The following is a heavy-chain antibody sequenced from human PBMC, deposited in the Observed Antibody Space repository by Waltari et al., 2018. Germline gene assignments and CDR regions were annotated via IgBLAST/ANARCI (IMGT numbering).Heavy chain of an antibody. J-gene: IGHJ6*03. D-gene: IGHD6-6*01. CDR3: AADRRIAARPGPYYYYYYYMDV. V-gene: IGHV1-58*01. Sequence: QMQLVQSGPAVKKPGTSVKVSCKASGFTFTSSAVQWVRQARGQRLEWIGWIVVGSGNTKYEQKFQERVTITRDMSTSTAYMELSSLRSEDTAVYYCAADRRIAARPGPYYYYYYYMDVWGKGTTVTVSS. CDR2: IVVGSGNT. CDR1: GFTFTSSA.